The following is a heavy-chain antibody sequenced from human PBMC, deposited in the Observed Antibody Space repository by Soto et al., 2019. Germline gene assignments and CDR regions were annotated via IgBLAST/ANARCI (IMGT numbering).Heavy chain of an antibody. Sequence: GGSLRLSCAASGFTFSSYSMNWVRQAPGKGLEWVSSISSSSSYIFYADSLKGRFTISRDNAKNSLYLQMNSLRVEDTAVYYCARDIIAAPYGMDVWGQGTTVTVSS. D-gene: IGHD6-13*01. J-gene: IGHJ6*02. CDR1: GFTFSSYS. V-gene: IGHV3-21*01. CDR2: ISSSSSYI. CDR3: ARDIIAAPYGMDV.